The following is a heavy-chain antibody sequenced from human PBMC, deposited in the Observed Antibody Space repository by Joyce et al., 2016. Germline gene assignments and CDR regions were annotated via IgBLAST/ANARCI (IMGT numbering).Heavy chain of an antibody. V-gene: IGHV2-5*02. CDR2: IYWDDDK. CDR1: GFSLTTTEVG. Sequence: QITLKETGPTLVKPTQTLTLTCTFSGFSLTTTEVGVGWIRRPPGKALEWLVIIYWDDDKRYSPSLKSRLTITKDSSKNQVVLRMTNMDPVDTGTYYCAHTYIGSPFDYWGQGTLVAVSS. D-gene: IGHD6-6*01. CDR3: AHTYIGSPFDY. J-gene: IGHJ4*02.